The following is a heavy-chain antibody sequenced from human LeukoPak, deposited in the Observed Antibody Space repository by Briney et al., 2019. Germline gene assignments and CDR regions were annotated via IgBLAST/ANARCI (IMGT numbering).Heavy chain of an antibody. CDR2: INPSGGST. J-gene: IGHJ3*02. Sequence: ASVRVSCKASGYTFTSYYMHWVRQAPGQGLEWMGIINPSGGSTSYAQKFQGRVTMTRDMSTSTVYMELSSLRSEDTAVYYCAREGGDYYGSGNEPIDAFDIWGQGTMVTVSS. CDR3: AREGGDYYGSGNEPIDAFDI. V-gene: IGHV1-46*01. CDR1: GYTFTSYY. D-gene: IGHD3-10*01.